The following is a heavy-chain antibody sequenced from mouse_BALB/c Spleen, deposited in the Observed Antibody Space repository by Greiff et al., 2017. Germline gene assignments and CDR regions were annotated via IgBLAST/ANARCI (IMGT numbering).Heavy chain of an antibody. J-gene: IGHJ3*01. CDR3: ARGGYGSSPPFAY. CDR1: GFSLTGYG. Sequence: QVQLKQSGPGLVAPSQSLSITCTVSGFSLTGYGVNWVRQPPGKGLEWLGMIWGDGSTDYNSALKSRLSISKDNSKSQVFLKMNSLQTDDTARYYCARGGYGSSPPFAYWGQGTLVTVSA. V-gene: IGHV2-6-7*01. D-gene: IGHD1-1*01. CDR2: IWGDGST.